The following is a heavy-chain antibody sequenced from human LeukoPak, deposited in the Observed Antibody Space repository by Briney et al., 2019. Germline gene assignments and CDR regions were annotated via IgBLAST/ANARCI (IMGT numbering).Heavy chain of an antibody. Sequence: GGSLRLSCAASGFTFSSYSMNWVRQAPGKGLEWVSYISSSGSTIYYADSVKGRFTISRDNAKNSLYLQMNSLRAEDTAVYYCARGDYYDSSGHDAFDIWGQGTMVTVSS. D-gene: IGHD3-22*01. J-gene: IGHJ3*02. CDR1: GFTFSSYS. CDR3: ARGDYYDSSGHDAFDI. CDR2: ISSSGSTI. V-gene: IGHV3-48*04.